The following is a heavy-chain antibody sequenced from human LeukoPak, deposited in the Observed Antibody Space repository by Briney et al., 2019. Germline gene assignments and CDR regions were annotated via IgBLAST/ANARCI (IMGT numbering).Heavy chain of an antibody. CDR1: GGSISRYY. CDR2: IYNSGST. CDR3: AATMPVGSDYGMDV. V-gene: IGHV4-59*08. Sequence: PSETLSLTCSVSGGSISRYYWSWIRQPPGKGLEWIGYIYNSGSTNYNPSLKSRVTISVDTSKNQFSPRLTSVTAADTAVYYCAATMPVGSDYGMDVWGQGTTVTVSS. D-gene: IGHD1-26*01. J-gene: IGHJ6*02.